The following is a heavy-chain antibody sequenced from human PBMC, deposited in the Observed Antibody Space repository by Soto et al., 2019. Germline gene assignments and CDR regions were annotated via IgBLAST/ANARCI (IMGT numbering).Heavy chain of an antibody. Sequence: TLSLTCAVYGGSFSGYYWSWIRQPPGKGLEWIGYIYHSGSTYYNPSLKSRVTISVDRSKNQFSLKLSSVTAADTAVYYCAREKIVLVPAAILSYYYGMDVWGQGTTVTVSS. CDR1: GGSFSGYY. CDR2: IYHSGST. V-gene: IGHV4-30-2*01. J-gene: IGHJ6*01. CDR3: AREKIVLVPAAILSYYYGMDV. D-gene: IGHD2-2*02.